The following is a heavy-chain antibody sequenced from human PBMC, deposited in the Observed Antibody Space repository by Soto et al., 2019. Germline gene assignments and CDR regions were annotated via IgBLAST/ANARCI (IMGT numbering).Heavy chain of an antibody. D-gene: IGHD3-3*01. CDR2: IWYDGSNK. CDR1: GFTFSSYG. CDR3: ARGGLEWLLGYGMDV. J-gene: IGHJ6*02. Sequence: GGSLRLSCAASGFTFSSYGMHWVRQAPGKGLEWVAVIWYDGSNKYYADSVKGRFTISRDNSKNTLYLQMNSLRAEDTAVYYCARGGLEWLLGYGMDVWGQGTTVTVSS. V-gene: IGHV3-33*01.